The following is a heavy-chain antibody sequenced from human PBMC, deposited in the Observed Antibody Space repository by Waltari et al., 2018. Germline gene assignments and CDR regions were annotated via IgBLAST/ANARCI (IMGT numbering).Heavy chain of an antibody. CDR3: ARNMESPYNAPYYFYYMDV. D-gene: IGHD3-10*01. CDR1: GASITNSNSY. Sequence: QLQLQESGPGLVKPSETLSLTCSVSGASITNSNSYLSWIRQPPGKGLEWIGSIYYRGSTYSSPSLKSRVTISLDTSKNQLSLKVSSVTVADTAIYFCARNMESPYNAPYYFYYMDVWGKGTTVTVSS. V-gene: IGHV4-39*01. CDR2: IYYRGST. J-gene: IGHJ6*03.